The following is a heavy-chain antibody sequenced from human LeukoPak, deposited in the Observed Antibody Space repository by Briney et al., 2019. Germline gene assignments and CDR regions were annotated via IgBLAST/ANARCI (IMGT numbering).Heavy chain of an antibody. CDR2: ISSSSSYI. Sequence: GGSLRLSCAASGFTFSSYGMNWVRQAPGKGLEWVSSISSSSSYIYYADSVKGRFTISRDKAKNSLYLQMNSLRAEDTAVYYCARRWLQFGPLFDYWGQGTLVTVSS. V-gene: IGHV3-21*01. D-gene: IGHD5-24*01. CDR3: ARRWLQFGPLFDY. CDR1: GFTFSSYG. J-gene: IGHJ4*02.